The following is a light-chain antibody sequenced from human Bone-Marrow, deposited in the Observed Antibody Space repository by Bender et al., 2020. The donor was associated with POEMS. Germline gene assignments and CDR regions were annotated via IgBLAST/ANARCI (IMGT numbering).Light chain of an antibody. CDR3: YSTDSSGYHWV. CDR2: EDS. J-gene: IGLJ2*01. CDR1: ALPKKY. V-gene: IGLV3-10*01. Sequence: SYVLTQPPSVSVAPGQTARITCSGDALPKKYTSWYQQKSGQAPVLVIYEDSERPSGIPERFSGSSSGTMATLTISGAQVDDEGDYYCYSTDSSGYHWVFGGGTKLTVL.